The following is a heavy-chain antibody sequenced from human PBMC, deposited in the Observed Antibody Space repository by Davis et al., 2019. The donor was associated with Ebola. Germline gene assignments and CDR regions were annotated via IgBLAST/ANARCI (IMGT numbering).Heavy chain of an antibody. D-gene: IGHD3-22*01. CDR3: ATDADYDEDFDY. J-gene: IGHJ4*02. CDR1: GFTFSSYG. Sequence: GGSLRLSCAASGFTFSSYGMHWVRQAPGKGLEWVANIKPDGSAQNYVDSVTGRFTISRENAKDTLYLQMDSLRDEDTAVYYCATDADYDEDFDYWGQGTLVTVSS. CDR2: IKPDGSAQ. V-gene: IGHV3-7*01.